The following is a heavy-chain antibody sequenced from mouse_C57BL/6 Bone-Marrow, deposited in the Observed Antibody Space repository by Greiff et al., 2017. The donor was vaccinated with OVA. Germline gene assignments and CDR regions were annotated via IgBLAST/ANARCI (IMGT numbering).Heavy chain of an antibody. CDR3: ARHWDYWYFDV. J-gene: IGHJ1*03. V-gene: IGHV5-17*01. CDR1: GFTFSDYG. Sequence: EVMLVESGGGLVKPGGSLKLSCAASGFTFSDYGMHWVRQAPEKGLEWVAYISSGSSTISSADTVKGRFTISRENAKNTLFLQMTSLRSEDTAMYYCARHWDYWYFDVWGTGTTVTVSA. D-gene: IGHD4-1*01. CDR2: ISSGSSTI.